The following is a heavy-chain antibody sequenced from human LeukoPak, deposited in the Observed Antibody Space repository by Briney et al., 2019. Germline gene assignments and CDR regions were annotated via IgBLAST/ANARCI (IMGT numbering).Heavy chain of an antibody. V-gene: IGHV3-23*01. CDR2: IIGSGEGT. J-gene: IGHJ4*02. CDR3: AKSPAALVPSYYFDY. Sequence: GGSLRLSCASSGFAFSDFEMNWVRQAPGKGLEWVSAIIGSGEGTYYAESVKGRFTISRDNSKNTLYLHMNSLRAEDTALYYCAKSPAALVPSYYFDYWGQGTLVTVSS. CDR1: GFAFSDFE. D-gene: IGHD2-2*01.